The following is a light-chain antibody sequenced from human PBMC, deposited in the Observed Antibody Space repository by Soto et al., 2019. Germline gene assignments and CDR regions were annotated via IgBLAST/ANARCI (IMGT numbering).Light chain of an antibody. CDR3: SSYKSSSTYV. CDR1: SSDVGGYNY. Sequence: QSVLAQPASVSGSPGQSITISCTGTSSDVGGYNYVSWYQQHPGKAPKLMIYEVSNRPSGVSNRFSGSKSGNTASLTISGLQAEDEADYYCSSYKSSSTYVFGTGPKVTLL. J-gene: IGLJ1*01. CDR2: EVS. V-gene: IGLV2-14*01.